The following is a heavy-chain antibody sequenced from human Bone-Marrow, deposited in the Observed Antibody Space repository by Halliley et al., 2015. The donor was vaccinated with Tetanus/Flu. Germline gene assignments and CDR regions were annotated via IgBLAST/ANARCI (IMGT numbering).Heavy chain of an antibody. CDR3: ARGNPPFYYSGLDV. Sequence: LRLSCTISGGSITSHYWSWIRQPPGKGLEWIGYIYFSGSTSYHPSLRSRVTISVDTSKNQFSLRLSSVTAADTAVYYCARGNPPFYYSGLDVWGQGTSVAVSS. CDR2: IYFSGST. CDR1: GGSITSHY. J-gene: IGHJ6*02. V-gene: IGHV4-59*11.